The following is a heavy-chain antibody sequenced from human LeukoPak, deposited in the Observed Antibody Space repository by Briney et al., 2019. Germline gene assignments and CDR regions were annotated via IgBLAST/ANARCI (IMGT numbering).Heavy chain of an antibody. J-gene: IGHJ3*02. CDR2: MNPNSGNT. Sequence: ASVKVSCKASGYTFTSYDINWVRQATGQGLEWMGWMNPNSGNTGYAQKFQGRVTMTRNTSISTAYMELSSLRSEDTAVYYCARLGYYYDSSGYYGSSGDAFDIWGQGTMVTVSS. D-gene: IGHD3-22*01. CDR1: GYTFTSYD. CDR3: ARLGYYYDSSGYYGSSGDAFDI. V-gene: IGHV1-8*01.